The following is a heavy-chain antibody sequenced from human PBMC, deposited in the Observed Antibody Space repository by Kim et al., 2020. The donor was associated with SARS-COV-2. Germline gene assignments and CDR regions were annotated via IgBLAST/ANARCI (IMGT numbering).Heavy chain of an antibody. V-gene: IGHV3-30*18. D-gene: IGHD3-10*01. Sequence: GGSLRLSCAASGFTFSSYGMHWVRQAPGKGLEWVAVISYDGSNKYYADSVKGRFTISRDNSKNTLYLQMNSLRAEDTAVYYCAKDLMWFGELELQISDFAPWGQGTLVTVSS. CDR3: AKDLMWFGELELQISDFAP. J-gene: IGHJ5*02. CDR2: ISYDGSNK. CDR1: GFTFSSYG.